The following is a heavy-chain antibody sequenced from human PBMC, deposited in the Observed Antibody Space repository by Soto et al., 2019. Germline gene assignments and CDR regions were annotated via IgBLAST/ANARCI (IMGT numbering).Heavy chain of an antibody. CDR1: GGSISSGGYY. Sequence: SETLSLTCTVSGGSISSGGYYWSWIRQHPGKGLEWIGYIYYSGSTYYNPSLKSRVTISVDTSKNQFSLKLSSVTAADTAVYYCARARPNSSSWPYFDYWGQGTLVTVSS. D-gene: IGHD6-13*01. CDR2: IYYSGST. CDR3: ARARPNSSSWPYFDY. V-gene: IGHV4-31*03. J-gene: IGHJ4*02.